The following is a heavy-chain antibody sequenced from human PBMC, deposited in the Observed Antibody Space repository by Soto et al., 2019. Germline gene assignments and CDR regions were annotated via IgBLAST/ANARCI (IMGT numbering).Heavy chain of an antibody. Sequence: SETLSLTGTVSVRSFSSGSYYWSWIRQPPGKGLEWIGYIYYSGSTNYNPSRKSRVTISVDTSKNQFSLKLSSVTAADTAVYYCARDRGTKHRHGMDVWGQGTTVTVSS. D-gene: IGHD1-1*01. CDR3: ARDRGTKHRHGMDV. J-gene: IGHJ6*02. CDR2: IYYSGST. V-gene: IGHV4-61*01. CDR1: VRSFSSGSYY.